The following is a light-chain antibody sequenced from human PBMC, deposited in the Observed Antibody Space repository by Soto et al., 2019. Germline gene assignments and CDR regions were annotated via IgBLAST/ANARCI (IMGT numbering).Light chain of an antibody. CDR2: WAS. V-gene: IGKV4-1*01. J-gene: IGKJ2*01. CDR3: HQYGSTPPT. CDR1: QSVLYSSNNKNY. Sequence: DIVMTQSPDSLAVSLSERATINCKSSQSVLYSSNNKNYLAWYQQRPGQPPNLLIYWASTRESGVPDRFSGSGSGTDFTLTITSLQAEDVAVYCCHQYGSTPPTFGQGTKLEFK.